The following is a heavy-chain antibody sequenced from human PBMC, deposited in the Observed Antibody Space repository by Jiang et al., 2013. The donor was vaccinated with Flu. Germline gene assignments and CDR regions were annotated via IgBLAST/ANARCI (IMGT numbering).Heavy chain of an antibody. CDR1: GGSISSSSYY. CDR2: IYYSGST. CDR3: ARHSKDYGSGSYYTTFSY. D-gene: IGHD3-10*01. Sequence: PGLVKPSETLSLTCTVSGGSISSSSYYWGWIRQPPGKGLEWIGSIYYSGSTYYNPSLKSRVTISVDTSKNQFSLKLSSVTAADTAVYYCARHSKDYGSGSYYTTFSYWGQGTLVTVSS. J-gene: IGHJ4*02. V-gene: IGHV4-39*07.